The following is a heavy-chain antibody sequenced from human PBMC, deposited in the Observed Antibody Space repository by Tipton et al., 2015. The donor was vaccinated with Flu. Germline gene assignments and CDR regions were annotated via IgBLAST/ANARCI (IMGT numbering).Heavy chain of an antibody. CDR3: ARDASLGY. V-gene: IGHV3-64*01. D-gene: IGHD3-16*01. CDR2: ISGNGGST. CDR1: GFAFSNYD. J-gene: IGHJ4*02. Sequence: SLRLSCAASGFAFSNYDMHWVRQAPGKGLEFVSGISGNGGSTSYANSVKGRFTISRDNSKNTLYLQMGSLRAEDMAVYYCARDASLGYWGQGTLVTVSS.